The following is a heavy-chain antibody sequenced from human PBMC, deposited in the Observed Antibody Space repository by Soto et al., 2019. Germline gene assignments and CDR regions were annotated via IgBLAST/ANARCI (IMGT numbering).Heavy chain of an antibody. V-gene: IGHV3-30*18. CDR3: AKDGQIAVAEH. CDR2: ISYDGSNK. J-gene: IGHJ1*01. CDR1: GFTFSSYG. D-gene: IGHD6-19*01. Sequence: QVQLVESGGGVVQPGRSLRLSCAASGFTFSSYGMHWVRQAPGKGLEWVAVISYDGSNKYYADSVKGRFTISRDNSKNTLYLQMNSLRAEDTAVYYYAKDGQIAVAEHWGQGTLVTVSS.